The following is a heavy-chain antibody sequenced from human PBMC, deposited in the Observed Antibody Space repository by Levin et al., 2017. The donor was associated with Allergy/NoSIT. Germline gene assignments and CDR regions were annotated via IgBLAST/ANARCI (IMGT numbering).Heavy chain of an antibody. CDR2: IYHSGST. V-gene: IGHV4-30-2*01. CDR1: GGSISSGGYS. J-gene: IGHJ6*02. Sequence: SETLSLTCAVSGGSISSGGYSWSWIRQPPGKGLEWIGYIYHSGSTYYNPSLKSRVTISVDRSKNQFSLKLSSVTAADTAVYYCARVSYYDSSGLTPYYGMDVWGQGTTVTVSS. D-gene: IGHD3-22*01. CDR3: ARVSYYDSSGLTPYYGMDV.